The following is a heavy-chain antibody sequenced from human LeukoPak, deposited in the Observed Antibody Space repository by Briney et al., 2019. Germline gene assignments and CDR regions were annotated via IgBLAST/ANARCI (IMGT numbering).Heavy chain of an antibody. Sequence: TGGSLRLSCAASGFTFSSYGMHWVRQAPGKGLEWVAVISYDGSNKYYADSVKGRFTISRDNSKNTLYLQMNSLRAEDTAVYYCARVNYYDRTRLYYFDYWGQGTLVTVSS. J-gene: IGHJ4*02. D-gene: IGHD3-22*01. V-gene: IGHV3-30*03. CDR2: ISYDGSNK. CDR3: ARVNYYDRTRLYYFDY. CDR1: GFTFSSYG.